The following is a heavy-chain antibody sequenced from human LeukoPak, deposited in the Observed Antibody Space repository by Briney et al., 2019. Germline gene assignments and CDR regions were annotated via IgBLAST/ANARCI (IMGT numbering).Heavy chain of an antibody. J-gene: IGHJ3*02. CDR3: ARIWRGGDWGDAFDI. Sequence: PSETLSLTCTVSGGSISSYYWSWIRQPPGKGLEWIGYIYTSGSTNYNPSLKSRVTISVDTSKNQFSLKLSSVTAADTAVYYCARIWRGGDWGDAFDIWGQGTMVTVSS. D-gene: IGHD2-21*02. CDR1: GGSISSYY. V-gene: IGHV4-4*09. CDR2: IYTSGST.